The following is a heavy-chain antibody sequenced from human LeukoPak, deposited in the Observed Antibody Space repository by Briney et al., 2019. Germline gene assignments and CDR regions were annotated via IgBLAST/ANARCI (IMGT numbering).Heavy chain of an antibody. CDR1: GFTFSSYA. V-gene: IGHV3-23*01. CDR3: AKDRSQLWLSYFDY. CDR2: ISGSGGST. D-gene: IGHD5-18*01. Sequence: GGSLRLSCAASGFTFSSYAMSWVRQAPGKGLEWVSAISGSGGSTYYADSVKGRFTISRDSSKNTLYLQMNSLRAEDTAVYYCAKDRSQLWLSYFDYWGQGTLVTVSS. J-gene: IGHJ4*02.